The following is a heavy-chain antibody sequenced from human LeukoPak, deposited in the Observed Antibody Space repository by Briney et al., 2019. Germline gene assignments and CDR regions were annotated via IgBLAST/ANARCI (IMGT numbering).Heavy chain of an antibody. CDR1: GGSISSYY. J-gene: IGHJ2*01. D-gene: IGHD3-9*01. V-gene: IGHV4-59*01. Sequence: SETLSLTCTVSGGSISSYYWSWIRQPPGKGLEWIGYIDYSGSTNYNPSLKSRVTISVDTSKNQFSLKLSSVTAADTAVYYCARESYYDILTGRYWFFDPWGRGTLVTVSS. CDR3: ARESYYDILTGRYWFFDP. CDR2: IDYSGST.